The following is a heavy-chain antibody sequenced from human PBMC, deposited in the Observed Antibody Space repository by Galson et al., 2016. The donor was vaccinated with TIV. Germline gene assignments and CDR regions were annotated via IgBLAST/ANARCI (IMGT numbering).Heavy chain of an antibody. J-gene: IGHJ4*02. V-gene: IGHV1-3*01. D-gene: IGHD2-21*01. CDR2: INAGNGKT. Sequence: SVKVSCKASGYTLTIYAMHWVRQAPGQRLEWMGWINAGNGKTKYSQKFQGRLTITRDTSASTAYMELSSLRSDDTAVYYCARPPYCGGDCYKYDSWGQGTLVAASS. CDR3: ARPPYCGGDCYKYDS. CDR1: GYTLTIYA.